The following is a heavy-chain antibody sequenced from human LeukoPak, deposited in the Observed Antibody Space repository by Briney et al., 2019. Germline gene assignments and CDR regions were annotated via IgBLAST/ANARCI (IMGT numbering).Heavy chain of an antibody. V-gene: IGHV1-18*01. Sequence: AASVKVSCKASGYTFTSYGISWVRQAPGQGLEWMGWISAYNGNTNYAQKLQGRVTMTTDTSTSTAYMELRSLRSDDTAVYYCARDHNRGGYDCTDYWGQGTLVTVSS. D-gene: IGHD5-12*01. CDR2: ISAYNGNT. CDR1: GYTFTSYG. CDR3: ARDHNRGGYDCTDY. J-gene: IGHJ4*02.